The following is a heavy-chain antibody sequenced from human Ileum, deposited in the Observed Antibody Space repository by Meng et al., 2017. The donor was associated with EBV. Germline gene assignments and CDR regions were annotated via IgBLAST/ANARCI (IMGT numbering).Heavy chain of an antibody. CDR2: IYYSGTT. Sequence: HLPVPGPGIVYPWQSLSPSLLSIVVSLARSCDNWGGIRQSTGKGLEWMGNIYYSGTTYYNPSLKSRVTISVDTSKNQFSLKLSSVTAADTAVYYCARGYSSGWYYFDSWGQGTLVTVSS. CDR3: ARGYSSGWYYFDS. D-gene: IGHD6-19*01. J-gene: IGHJ4*02. CDR1: VVSLARSCDN. V-gene: IGHV4-39*01.